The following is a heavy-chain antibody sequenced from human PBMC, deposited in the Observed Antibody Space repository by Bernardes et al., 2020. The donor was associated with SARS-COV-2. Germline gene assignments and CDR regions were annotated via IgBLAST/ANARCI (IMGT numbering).Heavy chain of an antibody. V-gene: IGHV4-39*01. CDR3: ARGGASSKWFDS. D-gene: IGHD2-2*01. CDR1: GGAIPTSSGFS. Sequence: SETLSLTCTVSGGAIPTSSGFSCALIRQPPGSGLAWTGSIYYTVSTSYSPSLKSRVTISVDTPKSQFSLRLTSLTAADTAVYYCARGGASSKWFDSWAQGTLITVSS. CDR2: IYYTVST. J-gene: IGHJ5*01.